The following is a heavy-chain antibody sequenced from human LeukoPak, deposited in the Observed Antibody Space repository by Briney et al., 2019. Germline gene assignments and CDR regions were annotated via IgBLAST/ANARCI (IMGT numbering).Heavy chain of an antibody. CDR2: IIPIFGTA. V-gene: IGHV1-69*13. J-gene: IGHJ4*02. D-gene: IGHD3-3*02. CDR1: GGTFSSYA. Sequence: GASVKVSCKASGGTFSSYAISWVRQAPGQGLEWMGGIIPIFGTANYAQKFQGRVTITADESTSTAYMELSSLRSEDTAVYYCAGGSRALREEMDYWGQGTLVTVSS. CDR3: AGGSRALREEMDY.